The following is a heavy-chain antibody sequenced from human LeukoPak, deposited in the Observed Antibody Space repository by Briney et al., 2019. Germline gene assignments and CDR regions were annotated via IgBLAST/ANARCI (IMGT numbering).Heavy chain of an antibody. Sequence: GGSLRLSCAPSGFTFRSYWMHWVRQAPGKGLVWVPRINSDGSSTSYADSVKGRFTISRDNAKNSLYLQMSSLRAEDTAMYYCVTHTWWSKFWGQGTMVTVSS. D-gene: IGHD2-15*01. CDR3: VTHTWWSKF. CDR1: GFTFRSYW. J-gene: IGHJ3*01. V-gene: IGHV3-74*01. CDR2: INSDGSST.